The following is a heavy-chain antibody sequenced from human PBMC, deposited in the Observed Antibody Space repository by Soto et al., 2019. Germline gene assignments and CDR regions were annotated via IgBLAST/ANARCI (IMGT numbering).Heavy chain of an antibody. CDR3: ARFDVWGSYLTKRVFDY. CDR1: GGSISSGGYY. CDR2: INHSGST. D-gene: IGHD3-16*02. Sequence: PSETLSLTCTVSGGSISSGGYYWSWIRQPPGKGLEWIGEINHSGSTNYNPSLKSRVTISVDTSKNQFSLKLSSVTAADTAVYYCARFDVWGSYLTKRVFDYWGQGTLVTVSS. J-gene: IGHJ4*02. V-gene: IGHV4-39*07.